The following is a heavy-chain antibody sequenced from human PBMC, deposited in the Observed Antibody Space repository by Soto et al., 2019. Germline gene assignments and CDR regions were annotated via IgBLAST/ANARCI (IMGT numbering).Heavy chain of an antibody. CDR3: ARLFCSSSTCDSWFDP. CDR2: IDPRDSYT. CDR1: GYTFTTFW. Sequence: GSLKISCTGFGYTFTTFWISWVRQMPGRGLEWMGRIDPRDSYTNYSPSFQGHVTISADKSISTAYLQWGSLKASDTAMYYCARLFCSSSTCDSWFDPWGQGTLVTVSS. V-gene: IGHV5-10-1*01. J-gene: IGHJ5*02. D-gene: IGHD2-2*01.